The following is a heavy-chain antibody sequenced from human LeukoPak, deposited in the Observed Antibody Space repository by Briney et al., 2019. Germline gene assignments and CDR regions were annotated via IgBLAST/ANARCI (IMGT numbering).Heavy chain of an antibody. CDR1: GFTFSSYS. V-gene: IGHV3-23*01. J-gene: IGHJ6*02. D-gene: IGHD2-15*01. CDR3: AKDLGYCSGGSCYSNSYYYGMDV. CDR2: ISGSGGST. Sequence: GGSLRPSCAASGFTFSSYSMNWVRQAPGKGLEWVSAISGSGGSTYYADSVKGRFTISRDNSKNTLYLQMNSLRAEDTAVYYCAKDLGYCSGGSCYSNSYYYGMDVWGQGTTVTVSS.